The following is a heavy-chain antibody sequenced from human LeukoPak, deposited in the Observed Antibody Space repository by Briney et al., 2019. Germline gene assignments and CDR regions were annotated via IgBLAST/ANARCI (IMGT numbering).Heavy chain of an antibody. D-gene: IGHD3-10*01. V-gene: IGHV1-2*02. CDR2: INPNSGGT. CDR3: ASYGSGSSMEGFDY. CDR1: GYTFTGYY. J-gene: IGHJ4*02. Sequence: VASVKVSCKASGYTFTGYYMHWVRQAPGQGLEWMGWINPNSGGTNYAQKFQGRVTMTRDTSISTAYMELSRLRSDDTAVYYCASYGSGSSMEGFDYWGQGTLVTVSS.